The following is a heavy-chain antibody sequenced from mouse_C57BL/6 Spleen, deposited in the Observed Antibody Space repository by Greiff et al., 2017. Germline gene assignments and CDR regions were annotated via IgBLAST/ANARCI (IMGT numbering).Heavy chain of an antibody. V-gene: IGHV1-82*01. CDR1: GYAFSSSW. Sequence: QVQLQQSGPELVKPGASVKISCKASGYAFSSSWMNWVKQRPGKGLEWIGRIYPGDGDTNYNGKFKGKATLTADKSSSTAYMQLSSLTSEDSAVYFCAPYSSGFAWFAYWGQGTLVTVSA. J-gene: IGHJ3*01. CDR3: APYSSGFAWFAY. D-gene: IGHD3-2*02. CDR2: IYPGDGDT.